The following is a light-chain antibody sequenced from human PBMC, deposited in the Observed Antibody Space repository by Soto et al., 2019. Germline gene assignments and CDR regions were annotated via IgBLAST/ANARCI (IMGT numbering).Light chain of an antibody. CDR2: LNSDGSH. V-gene: IGLV4-69*01. J-gene: IGLJ2*01. CDR1: SGHSRYT. Sequence: QPVLTQSPSASASLGASVKLTCTLTSGHSRYTIAWHQQQPGKGPRYLMTLNSDGSHNKGDGIPDRFSGSSSGAERYLTISSLRSEDEADYYCQTWGTGFQVFGGGTKLTVL. CDR3: QTWGTGFQV.